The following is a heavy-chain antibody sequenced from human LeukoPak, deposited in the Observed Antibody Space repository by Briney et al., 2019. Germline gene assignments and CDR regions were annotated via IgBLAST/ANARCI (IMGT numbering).Heavy chain of an antibody. CDR3: ARDRHVVVPAAMGYNWFDP. CDR1: GGSISSGSYY. Sequence: SQSLSLTCTVYGGSISSGSYYWGWIRQPAGNGLEWIGRIYTSGSTNYNPSLKSRVTISVDTSKNQFSLKLSSVSAADTAVYYCARDRHVVVPAAMGYNWFDPWGQATLVTVSS. CDR2: IYTSGST. V-gene: IGHV4-61*02. D-gene: IGHD2-2*01. J-gene: IGHJ5*02.